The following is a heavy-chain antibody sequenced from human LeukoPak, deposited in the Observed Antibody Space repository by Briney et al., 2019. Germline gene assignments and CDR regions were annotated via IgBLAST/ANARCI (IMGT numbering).Heavy chain of an antibody. V-gene: IGHV3-23*01. CDR3: AKFPTVVTLSDY. CDR2: ISGSGGST. CDR1: GFTFSSYA. J-gene: IGHJ4*02. Sequence: GGSLRLSCAASGFTFSSYAMSWVRQAPGKGLEWVSAISGSGGSTYYADSVKGRFTISRDNSKNTLYLQMNCLRAEDTAVYYCAKFPTVVTLSDYWGQGTLVTVSS. D-gene: IGHD4-23*01.